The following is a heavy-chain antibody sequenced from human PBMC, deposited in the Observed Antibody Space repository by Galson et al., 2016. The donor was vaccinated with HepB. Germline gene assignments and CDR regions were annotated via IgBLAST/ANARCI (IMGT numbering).Heavy chain of an antibody. CDR1: GFTFSDYF. CDR2: ISDSGSTI. Sequence: SLRLSCAASGFTFSDYFMSWLRQAPGKGLEWISYISDSGSTIYYADSVKGRFTISRDNAKNSLYLEMNSLRAEDTAVYYCATQWDSWGQGTLVTVSS. V-gene: IGHV3-11*01. J-gene: IGHJ5*01. CDR3: ATQWDS. D-gene: IGHD2-8*01.